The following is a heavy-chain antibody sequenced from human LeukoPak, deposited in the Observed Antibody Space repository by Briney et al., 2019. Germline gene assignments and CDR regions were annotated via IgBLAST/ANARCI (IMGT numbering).Heavy chain of an antibody. D-gene: IGHD6-19*01. Sequence: SETLSLTCTVSGGSISSYYWTWIRQPPGKGLEWIGYIYYSGNTNYNPSLKSRVTISVDTSKNQFSLKLSSVTAADTAVYYCARGMRGGSSGWFDFWGRGTLVTVSS. J-gene: IGHJ4*02. CDR2: IYYSGNT. CDR1: GGSISSYY. V-gene: IGHV4-59*01. CDR3: ARGMRGGSSGWFDF.